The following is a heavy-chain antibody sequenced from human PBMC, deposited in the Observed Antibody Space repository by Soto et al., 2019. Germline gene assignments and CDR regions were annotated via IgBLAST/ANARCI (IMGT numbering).Heavy chain of an antibody. Sequence: GGSLRLSCAASGFTFSSYNMNRVRQAPGKGLEWVSAISGSGGSTYYADSVKGRFTISRDNSKNTLYLQMNSLRAEDTAVYYCAKGDLWFDFWGQGTLVTVSS. J-gene: IGHJ5*01. CDR3: AKGDLWFDF. CDR2: ISGSGGST. V-gene: IGHV3-23*01. CDR1: GFTFSSYN.